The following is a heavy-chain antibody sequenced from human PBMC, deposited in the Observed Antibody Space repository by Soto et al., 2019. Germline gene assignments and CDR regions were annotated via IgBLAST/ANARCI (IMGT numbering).Heavy chain of an antibody. D-gene: IGHD3-16*01. CDR1: GFTFSNAW. Sequence: EVQLVESGGGLVRPGGSLRLSCAASGFTFSNAWMAWVRQAPGKGLEWVGRIKRLSNGGITEYAAPVKGRFSISRDDSKTTVHLQMESMKTEDTAVYYCATDWGRDWGQGTLVTVSS. CDR3: ATDWGRD. CDR2: IKRLSNGGIT. V-gene: IGHV3-15*01. J-gene: IGHJ4*02.